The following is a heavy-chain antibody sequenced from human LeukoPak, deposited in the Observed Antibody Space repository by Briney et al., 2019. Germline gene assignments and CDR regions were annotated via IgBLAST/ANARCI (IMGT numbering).Heavy chain of an antibody. CDR1: GGSISSRSFY. D-gene: IGHD3-22*01. Sequence: SETLSLTCTVSGGSISSRSFYWGCIRQPPGKGLEWIGSISYSGSSYYNPSLKSRVTISVDTSKNQFSLKLRSVTAADTAVYYCARSRDSSGYSADAFDTWGQGTLVTVS. J-gene: IGHJ3*02. CDR3: ARSRDSSGYSADAFDT. V-gene: IGHV4-39*01. CDR2: ISYSGSS.